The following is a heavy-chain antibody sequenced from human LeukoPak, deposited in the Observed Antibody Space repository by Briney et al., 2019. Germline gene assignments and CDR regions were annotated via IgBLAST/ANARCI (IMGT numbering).Heavy chain of an antibody. CDR1: GFTFSSYW. CDR3: AREGYDILTGYSGGYYGMDV. CDR2: INSDGSST. Sequence: GGSLRLSCAASGFTFSSYWMHWVRQAPGKGLVWASRINSDGSSTSYADSVKGRFTISRDNAKNTLYLQMNSLRAEDTAVYYCAREGYDILTGYSGGYYGMDVWGKGTTVTVSS. J-gene: IGHJ6*04. D-gene: IGHD3-9*01. V-gene: IGHV3-74*01.